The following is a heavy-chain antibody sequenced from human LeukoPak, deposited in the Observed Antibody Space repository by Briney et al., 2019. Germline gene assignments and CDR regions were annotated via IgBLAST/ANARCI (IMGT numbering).Heavy chain of an antibody. V-gene: IGHV3-33*01. D-gene: IGHD3-10*01. CDR2: IYYDGSNK. Sequence: GGSLRLSCAASGFTFSNHGMHWVRQAPGKGLEWVAVIYYDGSNKYYADSVKGRFTISKDNSKNTLYLQMNGLRAEDTAVYFCARVVSYYGSSYRLLDLWGRGTLVTVSS. CDR1: GFTFSNHG. J-gene: IGHJ2*01. CDR3: ARVVSYYGSSYRLLDL.